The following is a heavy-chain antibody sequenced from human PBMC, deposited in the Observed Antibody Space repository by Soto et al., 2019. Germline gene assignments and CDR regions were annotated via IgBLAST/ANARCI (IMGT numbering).Heavy chain of an antibody. J-gene: IGHJ4*02. CDR1: GGSFSGYY. CDR3: ARGGRSFWSGYLFDY. V-gene: IGHV4-34*01. Sequence: SETLSLTCAVYGGSFSGYYWSWIRQPPGKGLEWIGEINHSGSTNYNPSLKSRVTISVDTSKNQFSLKLSSVTAADTAVYYCARGGRSFWSGYLFDYWGQGILVTVSS. D-gene: IGHD3-3*01. CDR2: INHSGST.